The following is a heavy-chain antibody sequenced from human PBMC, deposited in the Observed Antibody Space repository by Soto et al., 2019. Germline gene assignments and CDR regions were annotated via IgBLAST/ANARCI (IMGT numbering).Heavy chain of an antibody. J-gene: IGHJ4*02. D-gene: IGHD3-22*01. CDR2: MSGDGRT. CDR1: GFTFSDSV. Sequence: GGSLRLSCVGSGFTFSDSVIAWGRQAPGKGLEWLSVMSGDGRTRYALSVTGRFTISRDNSKNTLYLQMRSLRAEDAAAYYCVKWHTSNFDSLPFTGFDFWGQGTQVTVSS. V-gene: IGHV3-23*01. CDR3: VKWHTSNFDSLPFTGFDF.